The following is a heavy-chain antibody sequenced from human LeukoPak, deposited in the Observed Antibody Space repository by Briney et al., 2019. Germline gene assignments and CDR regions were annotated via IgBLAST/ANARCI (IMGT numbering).Heavy chain of an antibody. V-gene: IGHV3-30*04. D-gene: IGHD6-13*01. CDR1: GFTFSSYA. Sequence: GGSLRLSCAASGFTFSSYAMHWVRQAPGKGLEWEAVISYDGSNKYYAASVKGRFTISRDNSKNTLYLQMNSLRAEDTAVYYCAREGIAAAYSYFDYWGQGTLVTVSS. CDR3: AREGIAAAYSYFDY. J-gene: IGHJ4*02. CDR2: ISYDGSNK.